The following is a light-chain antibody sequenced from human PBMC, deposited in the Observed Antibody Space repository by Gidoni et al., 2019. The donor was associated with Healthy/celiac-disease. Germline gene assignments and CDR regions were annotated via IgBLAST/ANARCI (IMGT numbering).Light chain of an antibody. CDR1: QSVLYSSNNKNY. Sequence: MTQSPDSLAVSLGERATINCKSSQSVLYSSNNKNYLAWYQQKPGQPPKLLIYWASTRESGVPDRFSGSGPGTDFTLTIRSLQAEDVAVYYCQQYYSTPRTFGQGTKVEIK. V-gene: IGKV4-1*01. CDR2: WAS. J-gene: IGKJ1*01. CDR3: QQYYSTPRT.